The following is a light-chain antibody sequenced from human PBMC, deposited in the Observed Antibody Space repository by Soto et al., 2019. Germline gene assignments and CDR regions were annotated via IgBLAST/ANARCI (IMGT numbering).Light chain of an antibody. CDR1: SSDVGGYNL. J-gene: IGLJ1*01. Sequence: QSALTQPASVSGSPGQSITISCTGTSSDVGGYNLVSWYQQHPDKAPKLMIFDGSLRPSGGSNRVSGSKFGNTASLTISGLQAEDEADYYCCSYAGSSTLVFGTGTKVTVL. V-gene: IGLV2-23*01. CDR3: CSYAGSSTLV. CDR2: DGS.